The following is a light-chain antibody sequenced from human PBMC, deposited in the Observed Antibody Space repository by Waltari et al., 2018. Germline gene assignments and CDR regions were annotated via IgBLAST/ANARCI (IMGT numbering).Light chain of an antibody. V-gene: IGLV2-14*03. J-gene: IGLJ1*01. Sequence: QSALTQLASVSGSPGQSITISCTGTSSDIGGHHYFSWYKHHPGKAPKLIIYDVSKRFSGISNRFSGSKSANTASLTISGLQAEDEADYYCSAYTSSSSRVFGTGTRVTVL. CDR1: SSDIGGHHY. CDR2: DVS. CDR3: SAYTSSSSRV.